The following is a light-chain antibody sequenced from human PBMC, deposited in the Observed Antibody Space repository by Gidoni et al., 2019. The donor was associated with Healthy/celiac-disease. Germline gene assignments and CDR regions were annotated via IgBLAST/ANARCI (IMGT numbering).Light chain of an antibody. CDR3: QQYNGSPWT. J-gene: IGKJ1*01. V-gene: IGKV1-27*01. Sequence: DIQMTQSPSYLSASVGDRVTITCRASQGISNYLAWYQQKPGKVPKLLLYAASTLQSGVPSRFSGGGSETDFPLTISSLQPDVVATYYCQQYNGSPWTFGQGTKVEIK. CDR2: AAS. CDR1: QGISNY.